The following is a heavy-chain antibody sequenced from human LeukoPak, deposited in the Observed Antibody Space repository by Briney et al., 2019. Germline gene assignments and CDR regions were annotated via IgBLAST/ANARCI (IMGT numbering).Heavy chain of an antibody. CDR2: INPDGSQT. V-gene: IGHV3-7*01. CDR1: GFTFSSYW. D-gene: IGHD4-17*01. J-gene: IGHJ5*02. Sequence: GGSLRLSCAASGFTFSSYWMSWVRQAPGKGLEWVALINPDGSQTNYVDSVKGRFTISRDNAENSLYLQMNSLRAEDTAVYYCARDLGYGALDPWGQGTLVTVSS. CDR3: ARDLGYGALDP.